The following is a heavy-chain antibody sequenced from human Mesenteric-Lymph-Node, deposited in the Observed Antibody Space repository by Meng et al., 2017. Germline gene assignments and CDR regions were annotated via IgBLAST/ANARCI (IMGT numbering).Heavy chain of an antibody. CDR3: TRGRWTPLGY. J-gene: IGHJ4*01. V-gene: IGHV4-34*01. CDR2: INHSGST. D-gene: IGHD1-1*01. Sequence: QAQLQQWGAGLFKHSEPLSVTCAVYGGSFSGYYWSWIRQPPGKRLEWIXEINHSGSTNYNPSLKSRVTISVDTSKNQFSLKLSSVTAADTGVYYCTRGRWTPLGYWGQGTLVTVSS. CDR1: GGSFSGYY.